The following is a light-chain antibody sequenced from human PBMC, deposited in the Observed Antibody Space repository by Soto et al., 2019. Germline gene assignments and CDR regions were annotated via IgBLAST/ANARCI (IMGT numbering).Light chain of an antibody. V-gene: IGKV3-11*01. J-gene: IGKJ2*02. CDR3: QQRSDWTPGT. CDR2: DAS. CDR1: QSVSCY. Sequence: EIVLTQSPATLYLSPGERATLSCWARQSVSCYLAWYQQNPGQAPRILIYDASNRATGIPVRFSGSGSGTDVTLTSGSLEAEDFAVDYCQQRSDWTPGTFGEGTKPEMK.